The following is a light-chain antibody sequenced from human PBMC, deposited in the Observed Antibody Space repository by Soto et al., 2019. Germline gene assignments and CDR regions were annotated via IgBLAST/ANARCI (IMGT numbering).Light chain of an antibody. CDR2: DAS. Sequence: EIVMTQSPATLSASPGDGATLSCKAGQNVYNNLAWYQQIPGQPPRLLIYDASTRATGISARFSGSGYGTEFTVTISSLQCEDFEVYLCQQCRTWPLTFGGGKKVEIK. J-gene: IGKJ4*01. V-gene: IGKV3-15*01. CDR1: QNVYNN. CDR3: QQCRTWPLT.